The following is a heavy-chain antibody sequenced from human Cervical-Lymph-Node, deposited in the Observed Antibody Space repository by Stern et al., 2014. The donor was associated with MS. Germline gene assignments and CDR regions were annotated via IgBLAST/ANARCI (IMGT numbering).Heavy chain of an antibody. CDR1: GFTFDDFT. J-gene: IGHJ4*02. Sequence: VQLVESGGVLVQPGGSLRLSCAASGFTFDDFTMHWVRQAPGKALQWVSLISWDGGHTYYADFVKGRFTVSRDNVNSSLSLQMNSLRAEDTAFYYCARGTFIYSGSLRLDYWGQGTLVTVSS. CDR3: ARGTFIYSGSLRLDY. CDR2: ISWDGGHT. D-gene: IGHD1-26*01. V-gene: IGHV3-43*01.